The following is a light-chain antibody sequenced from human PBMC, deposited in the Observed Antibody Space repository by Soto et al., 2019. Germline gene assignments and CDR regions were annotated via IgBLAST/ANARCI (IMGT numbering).Light chain of an antibody. CDR3: CSYAGSSYV. J-gene: IGLJ1*01. Sequence: QSVMTQPRSVSGSPRHSLTSFCTGPSSDVGGYNYVSWYQQHPGKAPKLMIYDVSKRPSGVPDRFSGSKSGNTASLTISGLQAEDEADYYCCSYAGSSYVFGTGTKVTV. CDR1: SSDVGGYNY. V-gene: IGLV2-11*01. CDR2: DVS.